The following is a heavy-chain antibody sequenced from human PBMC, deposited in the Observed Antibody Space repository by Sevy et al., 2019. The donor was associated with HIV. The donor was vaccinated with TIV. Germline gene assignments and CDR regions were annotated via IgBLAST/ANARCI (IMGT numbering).Heavy chain of an antibody. Sequence: SETLSLTCAVSGGSISSYYWTWIRQPPGKGLEGIGYVNYRGSTNYNPSLKSPLTMSVDISKNQFYLKLTPVTAADTAVYDCAGESSTGIAVHGVVTYGMDVWGQGTTVTVSS. J-gene: IGHJ6*02. CDR3: AGESSTGIAVHGVVTYGMDV. CDR2: VNYRGST. CDR1: GGSISSYY. V-gene: IGHV4-59*01. D-gene: IGHD3-3*01.